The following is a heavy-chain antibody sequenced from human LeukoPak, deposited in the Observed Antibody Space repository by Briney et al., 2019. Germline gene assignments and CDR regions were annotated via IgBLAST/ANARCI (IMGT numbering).Heavy chain of an antibody. D-gene: IGHD3-9*01. Sequence: GGSLRLSCAASGFTFSSYWMSWVRQAPGKGLEWVAKIKQDGSEKYYVDSVKGRFTISRDNAKNSLYLQMNSLRAEDTAVYYCARSYYDILTGYYDYWGQGTLVTVSS. J-gene: IGHJ4*02. CDR1: GFTFSSYW. CDR3: ARSYYDILTGYYDY. V-gene: IGHV3-7*01. CDR2: IKQDGSEK.